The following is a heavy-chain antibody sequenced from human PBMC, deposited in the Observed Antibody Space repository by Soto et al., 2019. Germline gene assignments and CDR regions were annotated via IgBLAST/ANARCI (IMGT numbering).Heavy chain of an antibody. V-gene: IGHV1-69*02. CDR2: IIPILGIA. Sequence: QVQLVQSGAEVKKPGSSVKVSCKASGGTFSSYTISWVRQAPGQGLEWMGRIIPILGIANYAQKFQGRVTITADKSTSTAYMELSSLRSEDTAVYYCARHPDYYDSSGPPDYWGQGALVTVSS. D-gene: IGHD3-22*01. CDR1: GGTFSSYT. J-gene: IGHJ4*02. CDR3: ARHPDYYDSSGPPDY.